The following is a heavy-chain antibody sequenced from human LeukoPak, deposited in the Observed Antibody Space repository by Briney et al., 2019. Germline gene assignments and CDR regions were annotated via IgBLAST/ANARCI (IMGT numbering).Heavy chain of an antibody. J-gene: IGHJ5*02. Sequence: PSETLSLTCTVSGGSISSYYWSWIRQPPGKGLEWIGYIYYSGNTNYNPSLKSRVTISVDTSKNQFSLKLSSVTAADTAVYYCARGRVIVATIIFLIRENWFDPWGQGTLVTVSS. V-gene: IGHV4-59*12. CDR1: GGSISSYY. CDR3: ARGRVIVATIIFLIRENWFDP. D-gene: IGHD5-12*01. CDR2: IYYSGNT.